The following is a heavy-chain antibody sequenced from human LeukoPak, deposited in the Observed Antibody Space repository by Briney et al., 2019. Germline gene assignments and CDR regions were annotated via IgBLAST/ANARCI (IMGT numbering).Heavy chain of an antibody. CDR3: ARNLWFGELSY. CDR2: IITIFGTA. Sequence: ASVKVSCKASGGTFSSYAISWVRQAPGQGLEWMGGIITIFGTANYAQKFQGRVTITADKSTSTAYMELSSLSSEDTAVYYCARNLWFGELSYWGQGTLVTVSS. J-gene: IGHJ4*02. V-gene: IGHV1-69*06. D-gene: IGHD3-10*01. CDR1: GGTFSSYA.